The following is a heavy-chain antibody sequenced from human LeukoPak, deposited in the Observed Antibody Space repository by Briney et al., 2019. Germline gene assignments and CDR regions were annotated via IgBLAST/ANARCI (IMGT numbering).Heavy chain of an antibody. CDR2: IWYDGSNK. CDR3: AKDLRYYDFWSGLADY. V-gene: IGHV3-33*06. J-gene: IGHJ4*02. D-gene: IGHD3-3*01. CDR1: GFTFSTYG. Sequence: GRSLRLSCAASGFTFSTYGMHWVRQAQGKGVEWVALIWYDGSNKYYADSVKGRFTISRDNSKNTLYLQMNSLRAEDTAVYYCAKDLRYYDFWSGLADYWGQGTLVTVSS.